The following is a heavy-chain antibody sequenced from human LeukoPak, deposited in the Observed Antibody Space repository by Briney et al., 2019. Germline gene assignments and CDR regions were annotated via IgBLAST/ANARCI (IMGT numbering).Heavy chain of an antibody. CDR2: IHYSGST. J-gene: IGHJ6*03. CDR3: ARILTIFGVVTYYMDV. Sequence: PSETLSLTCTVSGGSISSYYWSWIRQPPGKGLEWIGYIHYSGSTNYNPSLKSRVTMSVDTSKNQFSLKLSSVTAADTAVYYCARILTIFGVVTYYMDVWGKGTTVTVSS. CDR1: GGSISSYY. D-gene: IGHD3-3*01. V-gene: IGHV4-59*08.